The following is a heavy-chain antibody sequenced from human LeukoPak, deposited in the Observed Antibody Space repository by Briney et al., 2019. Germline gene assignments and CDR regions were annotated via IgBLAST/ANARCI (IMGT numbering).Heavy chain of an antibody. D-gene: IGHD2-2*01. CDR1: GFTFSSYA. CDR3: AKDLTNYAVKSGFGD. J-gene: IGHJ4*02. CDR2: ISASGGST. Sequence: PGGSLRLSCVASGFTFSSYAMNWVRQAPGKGLEWVSGISASGGSTFYADSVKGRFTISRDNSKNTLYMQMNSLRVEDTAVYYCAKDLTNYAVKSGFGDWGQGTLVTVSS. V-gene: IGHV3-23*01.